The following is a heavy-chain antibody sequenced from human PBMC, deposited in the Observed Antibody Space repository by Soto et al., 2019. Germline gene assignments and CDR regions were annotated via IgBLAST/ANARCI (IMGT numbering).Heavy chain of an antibody. CDR2: INAGNGNT. J-gene: IGHJ4*02. CDR1: GYTFTSYD. Sequence: GASVKVSWKASGYTFTSYDMHLVRQAPGQRLEWMGWINAGNGNTKYSQKFQGRVTITRDTSASTAYMELSSLRSEDTAVYYCARTVHLAVAAPGGYWGQGTLVTVSS. D-gene: IGHD6-19*01. V-gene: IGHV1-3*01. CDR3: ARTVHLAVAAPGGY.